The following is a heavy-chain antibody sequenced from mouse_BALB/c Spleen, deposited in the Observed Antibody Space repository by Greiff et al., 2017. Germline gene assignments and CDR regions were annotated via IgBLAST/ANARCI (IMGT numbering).Heavy chain of an antibody. CDR2: IRNKANGYTT. CDR3: AREIDYRYDGAY. CDR1: GFTFTDYY. D-gene: IGHD2-14*01. J-gene: IGHJ3*01. Sequence: EVQVVESGGGLVQPGGSLRLSCATSGFTFTDYYMSWVRQPPGKALEWLGFIRNKANGYTTEYSATVKGRFTISRDNSQSILYLQMNTLRAEDTATYYCAREIDYRYDGAYWGQGTLVTVSA. V-gene: IGHV7-3*02.